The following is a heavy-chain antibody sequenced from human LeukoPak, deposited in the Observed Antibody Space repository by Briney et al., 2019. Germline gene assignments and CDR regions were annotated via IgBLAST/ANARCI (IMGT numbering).Heavy chain of an antibody. CDR1: GFTFSDYY. Sequence: GGSLRLSCAASGFTFSDYYMSWIRQAPGKGLEWVSYISTSSSYTNYADSVKGRFTISRDNAKNSLYLQMNSLRAEDTAVYYCARGENIGYAYYWGQGTMVTVSS. CDR3: ARGENIGYAYY. V-gene: IGHV3-11*05. D-gene: IGHD5-12*01. CDR2: ISTSSSYT. J-gene: IGHJ4*02.